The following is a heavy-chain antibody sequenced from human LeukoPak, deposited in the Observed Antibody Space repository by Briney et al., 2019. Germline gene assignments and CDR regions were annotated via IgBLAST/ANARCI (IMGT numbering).Heavy chain of an antibody. D-gene: IGHD2-2*01. J-gene: IGHJ4*02. V-gene: IGHV3-21*01. CDR3: ARDQIVVPAATLDY. CDR2: ISSSSSYI. CDR1: GFTFSSYS. Sequence: PGGSLRLSCAASGFTFSSYSMNWVRQAPGKGLEWVSSISSSSSYIYYADSVKGRFTISRDNAKNSLYLQMNSLRAEDTAVYYCARDQIVVPAATLDYWGQGTLVTVSS.